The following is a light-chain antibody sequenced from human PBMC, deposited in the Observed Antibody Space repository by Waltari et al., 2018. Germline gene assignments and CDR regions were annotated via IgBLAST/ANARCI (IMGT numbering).Light chain of an antibody. CDR1: QRVSRT. V-gene: IGKV3-20*01. CDR2: GAS. Sequence: EIVLTQSPGTLSLSPWERATLSCRASQRVSRTLAWYQQKPGQAPRLLIYGASTRATGIPERFSGGGSGTDFSLTISRLEPEDFAVYYCQHYVRLPVTFGQGTKVEIK. CDR3: QHYVRLPVT. J-gene: IGKJ1*01.